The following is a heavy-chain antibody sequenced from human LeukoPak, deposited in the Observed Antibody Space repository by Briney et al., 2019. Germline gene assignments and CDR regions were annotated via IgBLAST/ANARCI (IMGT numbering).Heavy chain of an antibody. V-gene: IGHV1-69*05. D-gene: IGHD3-10*01. CDR2: IIPIFGTA. Sequence: SVKVSCKASGGTFSSYAISWVRQAPGQGLEWMGGIIPIFGTANYAQKFQGRVTMTRDTSTSTVYMELSSLRSEDTAVYYCARGQYYYGSLVRFDYWGQGTLVTVSS. CDR1: GGTFSSYA. J-gene: IGHJ4*02. CDR3: ARGQYYYGSLVRFDY.